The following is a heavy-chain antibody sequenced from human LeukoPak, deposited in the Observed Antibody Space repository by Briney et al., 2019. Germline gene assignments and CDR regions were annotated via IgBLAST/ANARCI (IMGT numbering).Heavy chain of an antibody. CDR1: GGSISSGGYS. J-gene: IGHJ4*02. CDR3: ARSRPTYYYDSSGYYYFDY. Sequence: SSQTLSLTCTVSGGSISSGGYSWSWIRQHPGKGLEWIGYIYYSGSTYYNPSLKSRVTISVDTSKNQLSLKLSSVTAADTAVYYCARSRPTYYYDSSGYYYFDYWGQGTLVTVSS. D-gene: IGHD3-22*01. V-gene: IGHV4-31*03. CDR2: IYYSGST.